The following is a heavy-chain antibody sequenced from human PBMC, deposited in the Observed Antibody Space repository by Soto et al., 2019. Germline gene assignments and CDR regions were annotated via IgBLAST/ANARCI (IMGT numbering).Heavy chain of an antibody. CDR2: ISYDGSNK. CDR3: AKDHLRYFDWLSSSYYYGMDV. CDR1: GFTFSSYG. J-gene: IGHJ6*02. D-gene: IGHD3-9*01. Sequence: GGSLRLSCAASGFTFSSYGMHWVRQAPGKGLEWVAVISYDGSNKYYADSVKGRFTISRDNSKNTLYLQMNSLRAEDTAVYYCAKDHLRYFDWLSSSYYYGMDVWGQGTTVTVSS. V-gene: IGHV3-30*18.